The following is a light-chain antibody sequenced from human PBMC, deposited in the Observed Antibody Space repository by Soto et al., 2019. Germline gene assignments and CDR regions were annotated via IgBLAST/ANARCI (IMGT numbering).Light chain of an antibody. J-gene: IGKJ1*01. V-gene: IGKV4-1*01. Sequence: DIVMTQSPDSLAVSLGERATINCKSSQSILYSSNNKNHLAWYQQKAGQPPKLLIYWSSTRESGVPDRFSGSGSGTDFTLTISSLQAEDVAVYYCQQYYSSSLTFGQGTKVDI. CDR3: QQYYSSSLT. CDR2: WSS. CDR1: QSILYSSNNKNH.